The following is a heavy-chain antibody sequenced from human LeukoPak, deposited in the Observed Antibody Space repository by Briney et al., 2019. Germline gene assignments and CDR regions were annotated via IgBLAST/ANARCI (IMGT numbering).Heavy chain of an antibody. CDR1: GFTFSNYA. D-gene: IGHD3-10*01. CDR3: AVIGSGNYKGWFDP. Sequence: GGSLRLSCVASGFTFSNYAMGWVRQAPGKGLEWVSVISGSGGSSHYADSVKGRFTISRDNSKNTLYLQMNSLRAEDTAVYYCAVIGSGNYKGWFDPWGRGTLVTVSS. CDR2: ISGSGGSS. J-gene: IGHJ5*02. V-gene: IGHV3-23*01.